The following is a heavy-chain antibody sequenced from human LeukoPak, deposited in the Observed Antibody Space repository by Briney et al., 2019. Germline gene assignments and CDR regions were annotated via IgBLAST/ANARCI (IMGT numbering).Heavy chain of an antibody. Sequence: ASVKVSCKASGGTFSSYAISWVRQAPGQGLEWMGGIIPIFCTANYAQKFQGRVTITADESTSTAYMELSSLRSEDTAVYYCAREYCSGGSCPFGWYFDYWGQGTLVTVSS. D-gene: IGHD2-15*01. J-gene: IGHJ4*02. CDR1: GGTFSSYA. V-gene: IGHV1-69*13. CDR2: IIPIFCTA. CDR3: AREYCSGGSCPFGWYFDY.